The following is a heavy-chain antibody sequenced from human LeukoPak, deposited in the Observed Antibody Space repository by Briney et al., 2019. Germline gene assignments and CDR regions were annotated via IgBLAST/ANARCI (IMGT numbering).Heavy chain of an antibody. CDR1: GGSISSSSYY. J-gene: IGHJ4*02. D-gene: IGHD5-18*01. V-gene: IGHV4-39*07. CDR2: IYYSGST. CDR3: ARDGIVGYGLLFDY. Sequence: SETLSLTCTVSGGSISSSSYYWGWIRQPPGKGLEWIGSIYYSGSTYYNPSLKSRVTISVDTSKNQFSLKLSSVTAADTAVYYCARDGIVGYGLLFDYWGQGTLVTVSS.